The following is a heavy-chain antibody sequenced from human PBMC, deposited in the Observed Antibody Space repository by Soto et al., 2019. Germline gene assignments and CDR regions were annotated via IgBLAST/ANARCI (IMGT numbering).Heavy chain of an antibody. CDR3: ARIVSYYDSSGYYAVSRYYYGMDV. J-gene: IGHJ6*02. CDR1: GGSISSSSYY. CDR2: IYYSGST. V-gene: IGHV4-39*01. Sequence: SLTCTVSGGSISSSSYYWGWIRQPPGKGLEWIGSIYYSGSTYYNPSLKSRVTISVDTSKNQFSLKLSSVTAADTAVYYCARIVSYYDSSGYYAVSRYYYGMDVWGQGTTVTVSS. D-gene: IGHD3-22*01.